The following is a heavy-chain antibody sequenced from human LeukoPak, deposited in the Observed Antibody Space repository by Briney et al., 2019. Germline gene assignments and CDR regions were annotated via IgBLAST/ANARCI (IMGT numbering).Heavy chain of an antibody. J-gene: IGHJ5*02. D-gene: IGHD4-17*01. V-gene: IGHV3-53*01. CDR2: IHTSGDT. CDR3: IVFGDSNH. Sequence: QAGGSLRLSCAASGLTGSHNYVSWVRQAPGKGLEWVSAIHTSGDTCYADSVKGRFTISRDTSKNTLYLQINSLGVEDTAVYYCIVFGDSNHWGQGTLVTVSS. CDR1: GLTGSHNY.